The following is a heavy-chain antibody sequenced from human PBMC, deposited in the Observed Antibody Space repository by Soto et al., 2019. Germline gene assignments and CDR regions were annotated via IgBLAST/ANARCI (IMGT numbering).Heavy chain of an antibody. Sequence: GGSLRLSCAASGFTFSSYWMSWVRQAPGKGLEWVANIKQDGSEKYYVDSVKGRFTISRDNAKNSLYLQMNSLRAEDTAEYYCARDQFDVGIAAALGQVHYYYYGMDVWGQGTTVTVSS. D-gene: IGHD6-13*01. CDR2: IKQDGSEK. CDR3: ARDQFDVGIAAALGQVHYYYYGMDV. V-gene: IGHV3-7*05. CDR1: GFTFSSYW. J-gene: IGHJ6*02.